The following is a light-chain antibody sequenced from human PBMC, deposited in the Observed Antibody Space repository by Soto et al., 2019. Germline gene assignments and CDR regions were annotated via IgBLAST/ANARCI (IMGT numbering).Light chain of an antibody. V-gene: IGKV3-15*01. CDR2: GAS. CDR3: QQYNNWRGT. Sequence: VMTQSPATLSVSPGERATLSCRASQSVSSNLAWYQQKPGQAPRLLIYGASTRATGIPARFSGSGSGTKFTLTISSLQSEDFAVYYCQQYNNWRGTFGQGTKVDIK. CDR1: QSVSSN. J-gene: IGKJ1*01.